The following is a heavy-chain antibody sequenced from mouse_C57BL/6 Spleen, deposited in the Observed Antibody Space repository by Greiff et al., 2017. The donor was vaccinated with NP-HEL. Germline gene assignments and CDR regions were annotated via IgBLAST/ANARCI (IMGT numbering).Heavy chain of an antibody. D-gene: IGHD4-1*01. J-gene: IGHJ3*01. Sequence: VQLQQSGPELVKPGASVKISCKASGYSFTGYYMHWVKQSSEKSLEWIGEINPSTGGTSYNQKFKGKATLTVDKSSSTAYMQLKSLTSEDSAVYYCARELGRGFAYWGQGTLVTVSA. CDR2: INPSTGGT. V-gene: IGHV1-43*01. CDR3: ARELGRGFAY. CDR1: GYSFTGYY.